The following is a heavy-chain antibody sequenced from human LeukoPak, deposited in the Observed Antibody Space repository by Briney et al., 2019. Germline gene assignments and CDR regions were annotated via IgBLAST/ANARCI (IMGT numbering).Heavy chain of an antibody. D-gene: IGHD6-13*01. CDR2: INHSGST. J-gene: IGHJ4*02. V-gene: IGHV4-34*01. CDR1: GGSFSGYY. CDR3: ARGGGIAAAGTYRRFDY. Sequence: SETLSLTCAVYGGSFSGYYWSWIRQPPGKGLEWIGEINHSGSTNYNPSLKSRVTISVDTSKNQFSLKLSSVTAADTAVYYCARGGGIAAAGTYRRFDYRGQGTLVTVSS.